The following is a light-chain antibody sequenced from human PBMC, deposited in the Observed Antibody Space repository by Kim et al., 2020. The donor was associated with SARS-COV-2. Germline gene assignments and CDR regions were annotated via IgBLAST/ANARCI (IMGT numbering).Light chain of an antibody. Sequence: GDRVTITCRASQDISTYLAWFQLKPGKAPKLLIYAASALQPGVPSRFSGSGSGTDFTLTVTSLQPEDVATYYCQKCDSAPWTFGQGTKVDIK. CDR3: QKCDSAPWT. CDR1: QDISTY. J-gene: IGKJ1*01. V-gene: IGKV1-27*01. CDR2: AAS.